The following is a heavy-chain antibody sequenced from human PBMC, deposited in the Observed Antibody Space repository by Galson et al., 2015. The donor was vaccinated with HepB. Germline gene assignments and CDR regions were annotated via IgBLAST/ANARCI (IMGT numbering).Heavy chain of an antibody. D-gene: IGHD3-3*01. J-gene: IGHJ4*02. Sequence: SLRLSCAASGFTFSTYSMNWVRQAPGKGLEWVSYISSISSDKYYADSVKGRFTISRDNAKNSLYLQMNSLRAEDTAVYYCARISYDFWNAYPVVGSNFDYWGQGTLLIVSS. CDR3: ARISYDFWNAYPVVGSNFDY. CDR1: GFTFSTYS. V-gene: IGHV3-48*01. CDR2: ISSISSDK.